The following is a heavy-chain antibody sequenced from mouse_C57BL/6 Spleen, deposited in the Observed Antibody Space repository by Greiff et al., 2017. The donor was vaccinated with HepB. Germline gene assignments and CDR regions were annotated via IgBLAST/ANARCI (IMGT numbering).Heavy chain of an antibody. D-gene: IGHD2-4*01. CDR3: ARGDYDYLDY. CDR1: GFTFSSYA. CDR2: ISDGGSYT. J-gene: IGHJ2*01. V-gene: IGHV5-4*01. Sequence: EVQLQESGGGLVKPGGSLKLSCAASGFTFSSYAMSWVRQTPEKRLEWVATISDGGSYTYYPDNVKGRFTISRDSAKNNLYLQMSHLKSEDTAMYYCARGDYDYLDYWGQGTTLTVSS.